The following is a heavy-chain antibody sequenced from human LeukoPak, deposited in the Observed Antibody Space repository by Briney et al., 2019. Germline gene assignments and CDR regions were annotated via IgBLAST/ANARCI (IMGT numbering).Heavy chain of an antibody. V-gene: IGHV5-51*01. CDR3: ARHPEMATIANWFDP. CDR1: GYSFTSYW. D-gene: IGHD5-24*01. CDR2: IYPGDSDT. Sequence: GESLKISCMGSGYSFTSYWIGWVRQMPGKGLEWMGIIYPGDSDTRYSPSFQGQVTISADKSISTAYLQWSSLKASDTAMYYCARHPEMATIANWFDPWGQGTLVTVSS. J-gene: IGHJ5*02.